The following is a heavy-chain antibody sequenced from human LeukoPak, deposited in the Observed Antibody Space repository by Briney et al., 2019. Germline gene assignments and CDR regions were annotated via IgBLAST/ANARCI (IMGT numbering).Heavy chain of an antibody. CDR1: GFTLSSYA. Sequence: GGSLRLSCAASGFTLSSYAMSWVRQGPGKGLEWVSAISVSGNTYHADSVKGRFTISRDSSKNTLYLQMNSLRAEDTAVYYCAKDQSVFGVLDYWGQGTLVTVSS. D-gene: IGHD3-10*01. V-gene: IGHV3-23*01. CDR2: ISVSGNT. CDR3: AKDQSVFGVLDY. J-gene: IGHJ4*02.